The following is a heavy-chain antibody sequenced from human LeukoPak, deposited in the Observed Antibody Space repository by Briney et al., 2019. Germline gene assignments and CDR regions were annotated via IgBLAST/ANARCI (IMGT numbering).Heavy chain of an antibody. Sequence: VSLINTSVTITNYAVSVNVRFTISRDNAKNTLYLQMSSLRAEDTAVYYCAKIDSYWGQGTLVTVSS. V-gene: IGHV3-74*01. D-gene: IGHD2-21*01. CDR3: AKIDSY. CDR2: INTSVTIT. J-gene: IGHJ4*02.